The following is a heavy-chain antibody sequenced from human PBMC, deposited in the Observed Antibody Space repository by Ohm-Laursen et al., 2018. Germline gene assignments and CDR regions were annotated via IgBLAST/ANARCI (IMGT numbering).Heavy chain of an antibody. D-gene: IGHD6-6*01. Sequence: VASVKVSCKASGYTFTGYYMHWVRQAPGQGLEWMGWISPNSGGTNYAQKFQGRVTMTRDTSTSTVYMELSSLRSEDTAVYYCARVAARPGYFDYWGQGTLVTVSS. CDR2: ISPNSGGT. CDR3: ARVAARPGYFDY. V-gene: IGHV1-2*02. J-gene: IGHJ4*02. CDR1: GYTFTGYY.